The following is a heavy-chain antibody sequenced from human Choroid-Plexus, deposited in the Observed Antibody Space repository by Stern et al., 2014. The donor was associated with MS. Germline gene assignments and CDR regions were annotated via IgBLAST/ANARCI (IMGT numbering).Heavy chain of an antibody. V-gene: IGHV3-30*18. Sequence: VQLLESGGGVVQPGRPLRLSCVASGFTFGSCAMHWVRQAPGKGLEWVSGGSYDGSNKYYADSVKGRFTMSRDYSQNTLDMQMSSLRPEDTAVYYCAKDRQYLTYFFDHWGHGSLVTVSS. CDR1: GFTFGSCA. D-gene: IGHD2/OR15-2a*01. CDR3: AKDRQYLTYFFDH. J-gene: IGHJ5*02. CDR2: GSYDGSNK.